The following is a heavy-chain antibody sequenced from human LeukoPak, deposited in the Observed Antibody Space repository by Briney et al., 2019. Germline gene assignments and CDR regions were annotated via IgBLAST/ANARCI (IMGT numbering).Heavy chain of an antibody. CDR1: GGSFSGYY. Sequence: PSETLSLTCAVYGGSFSGYYWSWIRQPPGKGLEWIGEINHSGSTNYNPSLKSRVTISVDTSKNQFSLKLSSVTAADTAVYYCARRSITMVRGPRRWFDPWGQGSLVTVSS. CDR3: ARRSITMVRGPRRWFDP. CDR2: INHSGST. D-gene: IGHD3-10*01. J-gene: IGHJ5*02. V-gene: IGHV4-34*01.